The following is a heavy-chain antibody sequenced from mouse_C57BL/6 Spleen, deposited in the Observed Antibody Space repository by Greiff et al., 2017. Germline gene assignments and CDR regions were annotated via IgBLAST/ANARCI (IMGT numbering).Heavy chain of an antibody. D-gene: IGHD2-4*01. CDR1: GFNIKDDY. V-gene: IGHV14-4*01. CDR2: IDPENGDT. J-gene: IGHJ4*01. Sequence: EVQLQQSGAELVRPGASVKLSCTASGFNIKDDYMHWVKQRPEQGLEWIGWIDPENGDTEYASKFQGKATITADTSSNTAYLQLSSLTSEDTAVYYCTLMISYAMDYRGQGTSVTVSS. CDR3: TLMISYAMDY.